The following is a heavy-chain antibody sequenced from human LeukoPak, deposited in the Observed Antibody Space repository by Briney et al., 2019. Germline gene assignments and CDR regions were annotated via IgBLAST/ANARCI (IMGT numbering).Heavy chain of an antibody. CDR1: GGSISSYY. Sequence: SSETLSLTCTVSGGSISSYYWSWIRQPPGKGLEWIGYMYYRGNTNYDPSLKSRVTISVDTSKNHFSLKLSSVTAADTAVYYCARYSGSYPHDAFDIWGQGTMVTVSS. D-gene: IGHD1-26*01. V-gene: IGHV4-59*01. J-gene: IGHJ3*02. CDR2: MYYRGNT. CDR3: ARYSGSYPHDAFDI.